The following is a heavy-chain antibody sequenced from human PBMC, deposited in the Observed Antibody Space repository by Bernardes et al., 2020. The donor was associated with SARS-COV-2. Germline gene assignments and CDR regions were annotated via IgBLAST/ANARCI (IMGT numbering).Heavy chain of an antibody. J-gene: IGHJ4*02. CDR1: GFTLSPYA. CDR2: ISYDGTTK. V-gene: IGHV3-30-3*01. Sequence: GGSLSLSCAAAGFTLSPYAMHWVRQAPGKGLEWVAIISYDGTTKYNADSVKGRFTITRDNSKNTLFLQMNSLTTEDTAVYYCAREWEEYTSSLFDFWGQGTLVTVSS. D-gene: IGHD6-6*01. CDR3: AREWEEYTSSLFDF.